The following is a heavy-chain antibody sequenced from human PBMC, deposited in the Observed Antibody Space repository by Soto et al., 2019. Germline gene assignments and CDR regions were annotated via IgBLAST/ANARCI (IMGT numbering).Heavy chain of an antibody. Sequence: EVQLVESGGGLVKPGGSLRLSCAASGFTFSSYSMNWVRQAPGKWLEWVSSISSSSSYIYYADSVKGRFTISRDNAKNSLYLQMNSLRAEDTAVYYCARDAKVDTAMVGPDYWGQGTLVTVSS. CDR3: ARDAKVDTAMVGPDY. CDR1: GFTFSSYS. CDR2: ISSSSSYI. V-gene: IGHV3-21*01. D-gene: IGHD5-18*01. J-gene: IGHJ4*02.